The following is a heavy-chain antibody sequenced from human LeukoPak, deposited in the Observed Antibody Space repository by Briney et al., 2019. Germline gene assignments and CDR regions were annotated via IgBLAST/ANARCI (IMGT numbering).Heavy chain of an antibody. CDR1: GFTFSSYG. J-gene: IGHJ6*02. Sequence: GGSLRLSCAASGFTFSSYGMHWVRQAPGKGLEWVAVISYDGSNKYYADSVKGRFTISRDNSKNTLYLQMNSLRAEDTAVYYCATSITSSYYYYGMDVWGQGTTVTVSS. CDR3: ATSITSSYYYYGMDV. V-gene: IGHV3-30*03. D-gene: IGHD2-2*01. CDR2: ISYDGSNK.